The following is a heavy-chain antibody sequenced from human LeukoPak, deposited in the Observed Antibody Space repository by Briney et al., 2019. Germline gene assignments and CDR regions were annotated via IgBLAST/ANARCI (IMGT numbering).Heavy chain of an antibody. CDR1: GGSISSFY. V-gene: IGHV4-4*07. J-gene: IGHJ6*03. Sequence: SETLSLTCTVSGGSISSFYWSWIRQPAGRGLEWIGRIYTSGSTNYNPSLKSRVTISVDKSKNQFSLKLSSVTAADTAVYYCARDRCSSTSCYPYYYMDVWGKGTTVTVSS. D-gene: IGHD2-2*01. CDR3: ARDRCSSTSCYPYYYMDV. CDR2: IYTSGST.